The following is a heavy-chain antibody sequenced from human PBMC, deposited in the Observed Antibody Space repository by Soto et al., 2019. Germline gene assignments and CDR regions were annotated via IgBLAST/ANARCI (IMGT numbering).Heavy chain of an antibody. CDR3: GSARSAYSRGVGY. Sequence: QVQLQESGPGLVKPSETLSLTCTVSGASVSSGTYYWSWIRQPPGKGLEWIGYVSYSGSTNYNPSFKSRVPLSVDTSKTQFSLKLTSVTAADTAVYYCGSARSAYSRGVGYWGQGSLVTVSS. V-gene: IGHV4-61*01. CDR1: GASVSSGTYY. D-gene: IGHD2-21*01. CDR2: VSYSGST. J-gene: IGHJ4*02.